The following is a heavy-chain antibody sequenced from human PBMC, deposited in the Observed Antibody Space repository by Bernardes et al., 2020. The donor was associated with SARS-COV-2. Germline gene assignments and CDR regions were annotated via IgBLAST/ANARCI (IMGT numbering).Heavy chain of an antibody. CDR3: TTKWGMGEGPTWYYFDT. Sequence: GGSLRLSCAASGFAFKNAWMNWVRQAPGKGLEWVGRIKSNTYGGTTDYAAPVTGRFIISRDDSTNTLYLQLNSLKTEETAMYYCTTKWGMGEGPTWYYFDTGGHEALVTVSS. V-gene: IGHV3-15*01. J-gene: IGHJ4*03. CDR1: GFAFKNAW. CDR2: IKSNTYGGTT. D-gene: IGHD2-8*02.